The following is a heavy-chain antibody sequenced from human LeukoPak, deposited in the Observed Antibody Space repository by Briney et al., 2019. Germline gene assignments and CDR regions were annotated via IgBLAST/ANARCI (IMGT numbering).Heavy chain of an antibody. D-gene: IGHD4/OR15-4a*01. J-gene: IGHJ4*02. V-gene: IGHV4-59*01. Sequence: SETLSLTCTVSGGSISSYYWGWIRQPPGKGLEWIGYIYYSGSTSYNPSLKSRVTISVDSSKNQFSLSLSSVTAADTAVYYCARDRDMVLFDYWGQGTLVTVSS. CDR2: IYYSGST. CDR3: ARDRDMVLFDY. CDR1: GGSISSYY.